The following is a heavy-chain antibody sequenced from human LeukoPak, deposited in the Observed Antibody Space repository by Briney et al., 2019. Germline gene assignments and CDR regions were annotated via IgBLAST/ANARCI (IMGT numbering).Heavy chain of an antibody. Sequence: GESLKISCKGLGYSFTSYWIGWVRQMPGKGLEWMGIIYPGDSDTRYSPSFQGQVTISADKSISTAYLQWSSLKASDTAMYYCARGGGAMVRGVIPNWFDPWGQGTLVTVSS. J-gene: IGHJ5*02. CDR3: ARGGGAMVRGVIPNWFDP. D-gene: IGHD3-10*01. V-gene: IGHV5-51*01. CDR2: IYPGDSDT. CDR1: GYSFTSYW.